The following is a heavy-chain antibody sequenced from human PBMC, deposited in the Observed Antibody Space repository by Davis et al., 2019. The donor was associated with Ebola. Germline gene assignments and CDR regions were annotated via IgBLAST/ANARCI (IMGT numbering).Heavy chain of an antibody. D-gene: IGHD6-13*01. CDR1: GFTFNRDW. Sequence: PGGSLRLSCAASGFTFNRDWMHWVRQSGKELVWVSRVNPDGSRTDYADSVKGRFTISRDNAKDTLYLQMNSLRAEDTAVYYCARDLWNSSSWYPLFGYWGQGTLVTVSS. J-gene: IGHJ4*02. V-gene: IGHV3-74*01. CDR2: VNPDGSRT. CDR3: ARDLWNSSSWYPLFGY.